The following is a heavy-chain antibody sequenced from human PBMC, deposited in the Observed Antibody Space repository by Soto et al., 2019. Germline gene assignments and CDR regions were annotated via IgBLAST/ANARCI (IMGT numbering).Heavy chain of an antibody. CDR1: GGSISGGGYY. J-gene: IGHJ5*02. D-gene: IGHD6-6*01. CDR2: IYYSGRT. Sequence: SETLSLTCTVSGGSISGGGYYWSWIRQHPGKGLEWIGYIYYSGRTYYNPSLHSRVSIAVDTTENQFSLKLTSVTAADTSVYYCARGSFSSSSSWFDPWGRGTLVTVSS. V-gene: IGHV4-31*03. CDR3: ARGSFSSSSSWFDP.